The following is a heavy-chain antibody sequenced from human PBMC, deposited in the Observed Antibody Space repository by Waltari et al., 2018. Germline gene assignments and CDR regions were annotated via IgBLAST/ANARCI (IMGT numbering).Heavy chain of an antibody. J-gene: IGHJ4*02. V-gene: IGHV4-34*01. D-gene: IGHD3-9*01. CDR3: ARIGYDILTGPYGPQYFDY. CDR1: GGSFSRYY. Sequence: QVQLQQWGAGLLKPSETLSLTCAVNGGSFSRYYWSWIRQPPGKGLEWIGEINHSGSTNYNPSLKSRVTISVDTSKNQFSLKLSSVTAADTAVYYCARIGYDILTGPYGPQYFDYWGQGTLVTVSS. CDR2: INHSGST.